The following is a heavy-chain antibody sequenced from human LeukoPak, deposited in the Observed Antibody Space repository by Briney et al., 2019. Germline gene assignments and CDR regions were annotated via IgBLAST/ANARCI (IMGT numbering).Heavy chain of an antibody. Sequence: GASVKVSCKASGYTFTSYAMHWVRQAPGQRLEWMGWINAGNGNTKYSQKFQGRVTITRDTSASTAYMELNSLRSEDTAVYYCARRRNYGSGSFYGMDVWGKGTTVTVSS. CDR3: ARRRNYGSGSFYGMDV. D-gene: IGHD3-10*01. V-gene: IGHV1-3*01. CDR1: GYTFTSYA. J-gene: IGHJ6*04. CDR2: INAGNGNT.